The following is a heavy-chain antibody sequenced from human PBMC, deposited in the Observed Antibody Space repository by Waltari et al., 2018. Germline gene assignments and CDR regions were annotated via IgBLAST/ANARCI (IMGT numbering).Heavy chain of an antibody. Sequence: QVQLQESVPGLVKPSETLSLTCTVSGGSISSYYWSWIRQPPGKGLEWIGYIYYSGSTNYNPSLKSRVTISVDTSKNQFSLKLSSVTAADTAVYYCAREGGYSYAKAYYFDYWGQGTLVTVSS. CDR3: AREGGYSYAKAYYFDY. V-gene: IGHV4-59*01. D-gene: IGHD5-18*01. J-gene: IGHJ4*02. CDR2: IYYSGST. CDR1: GGSISSYY.